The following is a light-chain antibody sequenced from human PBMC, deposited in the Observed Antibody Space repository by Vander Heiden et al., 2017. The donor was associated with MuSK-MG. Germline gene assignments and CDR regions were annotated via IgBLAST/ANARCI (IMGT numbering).Light chain of an antibody. J-gene: IGKJ5*01. V-gene: IGKV1-39*01. CDR3: QQSYSTPPIT. Sequence: DIQMTQSPSSLSASVGDRVTITCRASQSISSNLNWYQQKPGKAPKLLIYAATSLQSGVPSRFSGSGSGTDFTLTISSLQPEDFATYYCQQSYSTPPITFGQGTRLEIK. CDR1: QSISSN. CDR2: AAT.